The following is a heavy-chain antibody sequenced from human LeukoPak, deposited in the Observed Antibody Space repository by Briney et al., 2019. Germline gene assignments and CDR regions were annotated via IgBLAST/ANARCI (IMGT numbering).Heavy chain of an antibody. CDR3: ARDTLFCSGGYCYHDI. D-gene: IGHD2-15*01. V-gene: IGHV3-74*01. Sequence: GGSLRLSCAASGFTFSIYWMHWVRQAPGKGLVWVSRISSEGSSTTYADSVKGRFTISRDNAKDTLYLQMNSLRAEDTAVYYCARDTLFCSGGYCYHDIWGQGTMVTVSS. CDR1: GFTFSIYW. J-gene: IGHJ3*02. CDR2: ISSEGSST.